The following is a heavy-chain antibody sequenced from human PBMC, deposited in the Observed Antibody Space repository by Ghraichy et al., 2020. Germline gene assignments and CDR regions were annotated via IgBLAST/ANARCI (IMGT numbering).Heavy chain of an antibody. Sequence: GGSLRLSCAASGFTFSSYSMNWVRQAPGKGLEWVSSISSSSSYIYYADSVKGRFTISRDNAKNSLYLQMNSLRAEDTAVYYCARDRTRFLEWLLGITFDYWGQGTLVTVSS. CDR2: ISSSSSYI. CDR3: ARDRTRFLEWLLGITFDY. J-gene: IGHJ4*02. V-gene: IGHV3-21*01. CDR1: GFTFSSYS. D-gene: IGHD3-3*01.